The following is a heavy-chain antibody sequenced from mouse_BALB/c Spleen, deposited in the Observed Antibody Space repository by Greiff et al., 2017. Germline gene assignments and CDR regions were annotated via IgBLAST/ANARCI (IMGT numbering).Heavy chain of an antibody. CDR3: ARGSLSYFDY. V-gene: IGHV5-6-5*01. J-gene: IGHJ2*01. CDR2: ICSGGST. CDR1: GFTFSSYA. Sequence: DVLLVESGGGLVKPGGSLTLSCAASGFTFSSYAMSWVRQTPGKGLEWVASICSGGSTYYPDSLKGRFTISRDNARNILYLQMSSLRSEDTAMYYCARGSLSYFDYWGQGTTLTVSA. D-gene: IGHD2-12*01.